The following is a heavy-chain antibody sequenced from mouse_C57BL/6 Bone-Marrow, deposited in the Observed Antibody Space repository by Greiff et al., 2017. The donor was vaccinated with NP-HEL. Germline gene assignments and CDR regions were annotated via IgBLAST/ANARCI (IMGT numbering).Heavy chain of an antibody. CDR3: ASRAYDYDEGGFDY. V-gene: IGHV5-4*03. CDR2: ISDGGSYT. CDR1: GFTFSSYA. Sequence: EVKLVESGGGLVKPGGSLKLSCAASGFTFSSYAMSWVRQTPEKRLEWVATISDGGSYTYYPDNVKGRFTISRDNAKNNLYLQMSNLKSEDTAMYYWASRAYDYDEGGFDYWGQGTTLTVSS. D-gene: IGHD2-4*01. J-gene: IGHJ2*01.